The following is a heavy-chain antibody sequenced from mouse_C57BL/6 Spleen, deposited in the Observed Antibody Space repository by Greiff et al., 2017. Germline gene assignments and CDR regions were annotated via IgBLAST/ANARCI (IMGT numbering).Heavy chain of an antibody. D-gene: IGHD5-5*01. CDR2: IYPGSGST. CDR1: GYTFTSYW. J-gene: IGHJ4*01. CDR3: ARRDYRAHYAMDY. V-gene: IGHV1-55*01. Sequence: QVQLQQPGAELVKPGASVKMSCKASGYTFTSYWITWVKQRPGQGLEWIGDIYPGSGSTNYNEKFKSKATLTVDTSSSTAYMQLSSLTSEDSAVYYCARRDYRAHYAMDYWGQGTSVTVSS.